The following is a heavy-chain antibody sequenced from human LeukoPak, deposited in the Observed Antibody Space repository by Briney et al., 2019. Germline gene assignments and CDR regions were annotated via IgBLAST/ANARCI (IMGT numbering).Heavy chain of an antibody. CDR2: ISGSGGST. Sequence: GGSLRLSCAASGFTFSSYAMSWVRQAPGKGLEWVSAISGSGGSTYYADSAKGRFTISRDNSKNTLYLQMNSLRAEDTAVYYCAKDKGVVIMSYYYYYMDVWGKGTTVTVSS. V-gene: IGHV3-23*01. D-gene: IGHD3-3*01. J-gene: IGHJ6*03. CDR3: AKDKGVVIMSYYYYYMDV. CDR1: GFTFSSYA.